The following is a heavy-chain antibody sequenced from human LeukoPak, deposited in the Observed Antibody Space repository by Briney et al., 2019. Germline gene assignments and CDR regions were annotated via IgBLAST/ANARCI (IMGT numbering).Heavy chain of an antibody. Sequence: SETLSLTCTVSGGSISSSSYYWGWIRQPPGKGLEWIGSTYYSGSTNYNPSLKSRVTISVDTSKNQFSLKLTSVTAADTAVYYCVSAKFLVRGVSWFDPWGQGTLVTVSS. CDR1: GGSISSSSYY. V-gene: IGHV4-39*07. CDR2: TYYSGST. D-gene: IGHD3-10*01. J-gene: IGHJ5*02. CDR3: VSAKFLVRGVSWFDP.